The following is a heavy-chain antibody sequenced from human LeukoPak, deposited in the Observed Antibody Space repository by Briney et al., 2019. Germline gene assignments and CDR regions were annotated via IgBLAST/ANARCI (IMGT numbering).Heavy chain of an antibody. CDR2: IRSKANSYAT. CDR3: TRQPPYGDYPYYYYGMDV. CDR1: GFTFSGSA. Sequence: GGSLRLSCAASGFTFSGSAMHWVRQASGKGLEWVGCIRSKANSYATAYAASVKGRFTISRDDSKNTAYLQMNSLKTEDTAVHYCTRQPPYGDYPYYYYGMDVWGKGTTVTVSS. D-gene: IGHD4-17*01. V-gene: IGHV3-73*01. J-gene: IGHJ6*04.